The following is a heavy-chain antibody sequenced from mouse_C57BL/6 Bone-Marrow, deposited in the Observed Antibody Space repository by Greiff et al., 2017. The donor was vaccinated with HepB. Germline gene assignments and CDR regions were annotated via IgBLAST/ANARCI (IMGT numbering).Heavy chain of an antibody. CDR1: GYTFTSYW. D-gene: IGHD2-5*01. V-gene: IGHV1-55*01. CDR3: ARFGSNYEAMDY. Sequence: VQLQQPGAELVKPGASVKMSCKASGYTFTSYWITWVKQRPGQGLEWIGDIYPGSGSTNYNEKFKSKATLTVDTSSSTAYMQLSSLTSEDSAVYYCARFGSNYEAMDYWGQGTSVTVSS. J-gene: IGHJ4*01. CDR2: IYPGSGST.